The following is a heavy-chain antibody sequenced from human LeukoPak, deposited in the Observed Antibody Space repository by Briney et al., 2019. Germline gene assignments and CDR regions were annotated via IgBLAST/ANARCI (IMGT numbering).Heavy chain of an antibody. CDR2: IYYTGRT. CDR1: GGSVSSGGYY. D-gene: IGHD6-19*01. Sequence: PSETLSLTCTVSGGSVSSGGYYWGWIRQYPGMGLEWIGNIYYTGRTYYNWALKSRVSMSLDTSENQFSLKLSSVTAADTAVYFCARVVAGRSGDWFDPWGQGTPVTVSS. V-gene: IGHV4-31*03. J-gene: IGHJ5*02. CDR3: ARVVAGRSGDWFDP.